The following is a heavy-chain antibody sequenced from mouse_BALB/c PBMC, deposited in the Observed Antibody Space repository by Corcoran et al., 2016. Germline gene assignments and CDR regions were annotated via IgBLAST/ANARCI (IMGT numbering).Heavy chain of an antibody. Sequence: EVQLQQSGAELVKPGASVKLSCTASGFNIKDTYMHWVKRRPEQGLEWIGRIDPANGNTKYDPKFQGKATITADTSSNTAYLQLSSLTSEDTAVYYCARWWLLPSAAYWGQGTLVTVSA. CDR3: ARWWLLPSAAY. D-gene: IGHD2-3*01. V-gene: IGHV14-3*02. CDR2: IDPANGNT. J-gene: IGHJ3*01. CDR1: GFNIKDTY.